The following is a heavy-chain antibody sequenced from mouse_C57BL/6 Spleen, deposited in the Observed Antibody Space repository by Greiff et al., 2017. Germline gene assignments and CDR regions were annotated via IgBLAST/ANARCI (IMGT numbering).Heavy chain of an antibody. Sequence: VQLQQSGAELARPGASVKLSCKASGYTFTSYGISWVKQRTGQGLEWIGEIYPRSGNTYYNEKFKGKATLTADKSSSTAYMELRSLTSEDSAVYFCCRQLRLRTWFAYWGQGTLVTVSA. J-gene: IGHJ3*01. CDR3: CRQLRLRTWFAY. D-gene: IGHD3-2*02. V-gene: IGHV1-81*01. CDR1: GYTFTSYG. CDR2: IYPRSGNT.